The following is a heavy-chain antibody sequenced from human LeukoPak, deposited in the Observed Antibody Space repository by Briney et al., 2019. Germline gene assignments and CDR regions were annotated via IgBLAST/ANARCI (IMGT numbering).Heavy chain of an antibody. J-gene: IGHJ4*02. V-gene: IGHV3-30*03. D-gene: IGHD1-26*01. Sequence: PGGSLRLSCAPSGFTFSRHGMHWVRQAPGKGLEWVAVISYDGSNKYYADSVKGRFTISRDNSKNTLYLQMNSLRAEDTAVYYCARESEGVGFDYWGQGTLVTVSS. CDR3: ARESEGVGFDY. CDR2: ISYDGSNK. CDR1: GFTFSRHG.